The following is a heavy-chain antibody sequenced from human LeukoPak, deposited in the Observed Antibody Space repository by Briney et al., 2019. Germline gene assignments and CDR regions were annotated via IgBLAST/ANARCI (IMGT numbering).Heavy chain of an antibody. Sequence: SETLSLTCAVYGGSFSGYYWSWIRQPPGKGLEWIGEINHSGSTNYNPSLKSRVTISVDTSKNQFSLKLSSVTAADTAVYYCASDETTVTISGFYWGQRTLVTVSS. V-gene: IGHV4-34*01. J-gene: IGHJ4*02. D-gene: IGHD4-11*01. CDR2: INHSGST. CDR3: ASDETTVTISGFY. CDR1: GGSFSGYY.